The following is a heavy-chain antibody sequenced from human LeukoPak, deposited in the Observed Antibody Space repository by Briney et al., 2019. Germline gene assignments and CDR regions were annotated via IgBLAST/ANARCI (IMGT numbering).Heavy chain of an antibody. J-gene: IGHJ4*02. V-gene: IGHV4-59*08. D-gene: IGHD1-26*01. Sequence: SETLSLTCTVSDGSISSYYWSWIRQPPGKGLEWIGYIYYSGSTNYNPSLKSRVTISLDTSKNQFSLKLSSVTAADTAVYYCARLVGATFDYWGQGTLVTVSS. CDR2: IYYSGST. CDR3: ARLVGATFDY. CDR1: DGSISSYY.